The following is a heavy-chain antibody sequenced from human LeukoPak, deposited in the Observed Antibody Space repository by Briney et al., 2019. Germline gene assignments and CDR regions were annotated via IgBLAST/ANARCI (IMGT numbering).Heavy chain of an antibody. CDR2: INPNSGGT. J-gene: IGHJ6*02. V-gene: IGHV1-2*02. Sequence: ASVKVSCKASGYTFTAGYYMHWVRQAPGQGLEWMGWINPNSGGTNYAQEFQGRVTMTRDTSISTAYMELSRLRSDDTAVYYCAKSSISGSGSYYPYYYGVDVWGQGTTVTVFS. CDR1: GYTFTAGYY. CDR3: AKSSISGSGSYYPYYYGVDV. D-gene: IGHD3-10*01.